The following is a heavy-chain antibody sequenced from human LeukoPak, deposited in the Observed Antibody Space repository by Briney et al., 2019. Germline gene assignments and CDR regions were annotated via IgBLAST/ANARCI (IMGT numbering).Heavy chain of an antibody. CDR1: GGSISTSY. V-gene: IGHV4-59*08. Sequence: SETLSLTCTVSGGSISTSYWSWIRQPPGKGLEWIGYIYYSATNYNPSLKSRVTISVDTSRNQFSLKLSSVTATDTAVYYCARMIGDDAFDIWGQGTMVTVSS. J-gene: IGHJ3*02. CDR3: ARMIGDDAFDI. D-gene: IGHD3-22*01. CDR2: IYYSAT.